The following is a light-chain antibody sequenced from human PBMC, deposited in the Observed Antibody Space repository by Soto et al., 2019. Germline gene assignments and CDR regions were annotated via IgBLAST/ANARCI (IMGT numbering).Light chain of an antibody. CDR1: SSDVGGYNY. V-gene: IGLV2-14*04. CDR3: SSYTSSSTPYD. J-gene: IGLJ1*01. CDR2: DVT. Sequence: SCTGTSSDVGGYNYVSWYQQHPVKAPKLMIYDVTNRPSGVSDRFSGSKSGNTASLTISGLQAEDEADYYCSSYTSSSTPYDFGTGTKVTDL.